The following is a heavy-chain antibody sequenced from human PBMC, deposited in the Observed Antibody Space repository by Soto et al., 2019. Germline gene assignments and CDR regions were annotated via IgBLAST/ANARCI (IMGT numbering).Heavy chain of an antibody. CDR2: IDPSDSYT. CDR3: ARPGYYYGAGSYTYGMYV. Sequence: GESLKISCKGSGYSFTSYWISWVRQMPGKGLEWMGRIDPSDSYTNYSPSFQGHVTISADKSISTAYLQWSSLKASDTAMYYCARPGYYYGAGSYTYGMYVWGQGTTVTVSS. D-gene: IGHD3-10*01. J-gene: IGHJ6*02. CDR1: GYSFTSYW. V-gene: IGHV5-10-1*01.